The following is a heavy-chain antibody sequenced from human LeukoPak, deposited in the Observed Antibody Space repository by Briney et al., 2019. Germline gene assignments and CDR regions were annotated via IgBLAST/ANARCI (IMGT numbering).Heavy chain of an antibody. Sequence: GESLKISCKAPGYSFTTYWIGWVRQMPGKGLEWMGIIYPGDSDARYSPSFQGQVTISVDKSISTAYLQWSSLKASDTAVYSCARLSAMSIGRGGDCWGQGTLVTVSS. CDR2: IYPGDSDA. CDR1: GYSFTTYW. J-gene: IGHJ4*02. CDR3: ARLSAMSIGRGGDC. D-gene: IGHD2-2*01. V-gene: IGHV5-51*01.